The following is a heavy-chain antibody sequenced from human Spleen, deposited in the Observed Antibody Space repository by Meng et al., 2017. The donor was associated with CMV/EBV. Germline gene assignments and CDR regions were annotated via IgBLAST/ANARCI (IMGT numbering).Heavy chain of an antibody. CDR1: GFSLTTSGML. Sequence: SGPTLVQPKETLTLTCTFSGFSLTTSGMLVSWIRQPPGKALEWLARIDWNDDKFYSTSLKTRLTISKDTSKNQVVLTMTNMDPVDTATYYCARDPPGWSTGWYYFDYWGQGMLVTVSS. CDR2: IDWNDDK. D-gene: IGHD6-19*01. V-gene: IGHV2-70D*14. CDR3: ARDPPGWSTGWYYFDY. J-gene: IGHJ4*02.